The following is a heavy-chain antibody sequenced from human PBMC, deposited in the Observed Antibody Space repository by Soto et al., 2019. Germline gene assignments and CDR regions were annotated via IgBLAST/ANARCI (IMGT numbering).Heavy chain of an antibody. CDR3: ARGRFRGLVVVPAAIGSMDV. Sequence: SEILSLTCAVYGGSFSGYYWSWIRQPPGKGLEWIGEINHSGSTNYNPSLKSRVTISVDTSKNQFSLKLSSVTAADTAVYYCARGRFRGLVVVPAAIGSMDVWGQGTTVTVSS. J-gene: IGHJ6*02. V-gene: IGHV4-34*01. CDR1: GGSFSGYY. CDR2: INHSGST. D-gene: IGHD2-2*01.